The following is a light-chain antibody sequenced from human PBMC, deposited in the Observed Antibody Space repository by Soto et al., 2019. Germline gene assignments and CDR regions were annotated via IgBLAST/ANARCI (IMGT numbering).Light chain of an antibody. J-gene: IGLJ1*01. CDR2: EVT. CDR1: SSDVGHYDR. Sequence: QSALTQPPSVSGSPGQSVTISCTGTSSDVGHYDRVSWYQQPPGTAPKLMIYEVTNRPSGVPDRFSGSKSGNTASLIISGLQAEDEADYYCSSYTSKSTGVFGTGTKVTVL. V-gene: IGLV2-18*02. CDR3: SSYTSKSTGV.